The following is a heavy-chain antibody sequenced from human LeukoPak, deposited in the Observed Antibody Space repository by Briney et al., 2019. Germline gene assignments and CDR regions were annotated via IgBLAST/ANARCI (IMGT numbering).Heavy chain of an antibody. CDR3: AKMILGYSYALDGDY. Sequence: GGSLRLSCAASGFTSSSYAMSWVRQAPGKGLEWVSAISGSGGSTYYADSVKGRFTISRDNSKNTLYLQMNSLRAEDTAVYYCAKMILGYSYALDGDYWGQGTLVTVSS. J-gene: IGHJ4*02. CDR2: ISGSGGST. V-gene: IGHV3-23*01. D-gene: IGHD5-18*01. CDR1: GFTSSSYA.